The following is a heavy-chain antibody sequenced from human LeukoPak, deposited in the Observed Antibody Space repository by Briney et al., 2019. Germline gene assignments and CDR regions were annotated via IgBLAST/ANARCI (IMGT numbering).Heavy chain of an antibody. CDR3: AKSNGYGLIDY. J-gene: IGHJ4*02. V-gene: IGHV4-39*01. CDR2: IYSSGNT. CDR1: GASISSSNYY. Sequence: SETLSLTCAVSGASISSSNYYWGWVRQSPGKGLEWIGNIYSSGNTYYNASLKSRVTMYIDTSKNQFSLKLSSVTAADTTMYYCAKSNGYGLIDYWGQGTLVTVSS. D-gene: IGHD5-12*01.